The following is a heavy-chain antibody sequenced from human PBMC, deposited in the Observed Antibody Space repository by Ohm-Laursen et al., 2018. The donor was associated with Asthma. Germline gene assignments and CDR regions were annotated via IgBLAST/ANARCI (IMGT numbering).Heavy chain of an antibody. CDR2: INSVFRTT. CDR3: GRKQGSCIVSTCYSLDF. V-gene: IGHV1-69*13. D-gene: IGHD2-15*01. CDR1: GYTFTNYV. Sequence: GASVKVSCKASGYTFTNYVIGWVRQAPGQGLEWMGGINSVFRTTDYAQKFQGRVTITADESTATVYMELSSLRSDDTALYYCGRKQGSCIVSTCYSLDFWGQGTQVTVSS. J-gene: IGHJ1*01.